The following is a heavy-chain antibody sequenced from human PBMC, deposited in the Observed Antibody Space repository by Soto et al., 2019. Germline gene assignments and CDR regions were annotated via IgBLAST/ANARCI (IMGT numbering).Heavy chain of an antibody. D-gene: IGHD3-16*01. Sequence: PGGSLRLSCAASGFAFSNYGMSWVRQAPGKGLEWVAKIKQDGSEIYYVDSVKGRFTISRDNAKDSLYLQMNSLRAEDTAVYYCARDFMTRTATWFDPWGQGTLVTVSS. CDR3: ARDFMTRTATWFDP. CDR1: GFAFSNYG. J-gene: IGHJ5*02. CDR2: IKQDGSEI. V-gene: IGHV3-7*05.